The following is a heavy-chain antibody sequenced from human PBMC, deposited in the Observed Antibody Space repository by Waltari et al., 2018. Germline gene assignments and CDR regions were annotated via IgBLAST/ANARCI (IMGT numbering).Heavy chain of an antibody. D-gene: IGHD7-27*01. Sequence: QLQLQESGPGLVKPSETLSLTCTVSGGSISSSSYYWGWIGSIYYSGSTYYNPSLKSRVTISVDTSKNQFSLKLSSVTAADTAVYYCARHRGTRVRATNWGPRQAFDIWGQGTMVTVSS. CDR3: ARHRGTRVRATNWGPRQAFDI. J-gene: IGHJ3*02. CDR1: GGSISSSSYY. V-gene: IGHV4-39*01. CDR2: IYYSGST.